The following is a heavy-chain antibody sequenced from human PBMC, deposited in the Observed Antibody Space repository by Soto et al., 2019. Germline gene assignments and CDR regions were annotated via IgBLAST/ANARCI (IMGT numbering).Heavy chain of an antibody. CDR1: GGSISSYY. J-gene: IGHJ5*02. D-gene: IGHD6-19*01. CDR3: ARHKGSGWYVWFDP. CDR2: IYYSGST. Sequence: SETLSLTCTVSGGSISSYYWSWIRQPPGKGLEWIGYIYYSGSTNYNPSLKSRVTISVDTSKNQFSLKLSSVTAADTVVYYCARHKGSGWYVWFDPWGQGTLVTVSS. V-gene: IGHV4-59*08.